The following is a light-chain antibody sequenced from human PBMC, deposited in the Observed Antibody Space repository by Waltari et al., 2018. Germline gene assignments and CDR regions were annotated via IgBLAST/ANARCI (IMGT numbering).Light chain of an antibody. CDR2: DAT. J-gene: IGKJ1*01. CDR1: QIVGRT. V-gene: IGKV3-20*01. Sequence: DIVLTQSPGSLSLSPGDRATLSCRASQIVGRTLAWYQQRPGQAPRLLIYDATSRATGIPDRFSGSGSGTDFSLTISRLEPEDFAVYYCQKYGTRPATFGQGTKVEVK. CDR3: QKYGTRPAT.